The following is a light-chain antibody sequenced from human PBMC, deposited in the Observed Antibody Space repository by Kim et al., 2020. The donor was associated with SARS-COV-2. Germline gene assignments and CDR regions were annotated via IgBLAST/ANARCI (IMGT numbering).Light chain of an antibody. Sequence: EIVLTQSPATLSLSPGERATLSCKASQSISSYLAWYQQKPGQAPRLLIYDVSNRATGIPARFSGSGSGTDFTLTISSLEPEDFAVYYCQQRTTRPPSITFGQGTRLEIK. J-gene: IGKJ5*01. CDR3: QQRTTRPPSIT. CDR1: QSISSY. CDR2: DVS. V-gene: IGKV3-11*01.